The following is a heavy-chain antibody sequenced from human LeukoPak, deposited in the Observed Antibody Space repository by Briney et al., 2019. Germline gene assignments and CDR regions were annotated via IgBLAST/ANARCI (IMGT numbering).Heavy chain of an antibody. CDR3: ARGHGHTAIYDILTGCYTSPDKSFDY. CDR1: GYTFTSYG. D-gene: IGHD3-9*01. Sequence: ASVKVSCKASGYTFTSYGISWVRQAPGQGLEWMGWISAYNGNTNYAQKLQGRVTMTTDTSTSTAYMELRSLRSDDTAVYYCARGHGHTAIYDILTGCYTSPDKSFDYWGQGTLVTVSS. V-gene: IGHV1-18*01. CDR2: ISAYNGNT. J-gene: IGHJ4*02.